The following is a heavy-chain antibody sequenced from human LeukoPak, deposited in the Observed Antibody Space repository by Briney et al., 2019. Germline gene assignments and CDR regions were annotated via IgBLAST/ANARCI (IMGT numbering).Heavy chain of an antibody. J-gene: IGHJ6*02. Sequence: SETLSLTCTVSGGSISSYYWSWIRQPPGKGLEWIGYIYYSGSTNYNPSLKSQVTMSVDTSKNQFSLKLSSVTAADTAVYYCARTSGWYYYGMDVWGQGATVTVSS. CDR1: GGSISSYY. CDR2: IYYSGST. V-gene: IGHV4-59*08. CDR3: ARTSGWYYYGMDV. D-gene: IGHD6-19*01.